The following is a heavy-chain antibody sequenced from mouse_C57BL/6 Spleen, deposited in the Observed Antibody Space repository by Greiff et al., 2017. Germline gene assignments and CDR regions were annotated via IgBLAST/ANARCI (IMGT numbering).Heavy chain of an antibody. D-gene: IGHD1-1*01. CDR3: ARRDYGSGYFDV. CDR1: GYAFSSYW. J-gene: IGHJ1*03. V-gene: IGHV1-80*01. CDR2: IYPGDGDT. Sequence: QVQLQQSGAELVKPGASVKVSCKASGYAFSSYWMNWVKQRPGKGLEWIGQIYPGDGDTNYNGKFKGKATLTADKSSSTAYMQLSSLTSEDSAVYFCARRDYGSGYFDVWGTGTTVTVSS.